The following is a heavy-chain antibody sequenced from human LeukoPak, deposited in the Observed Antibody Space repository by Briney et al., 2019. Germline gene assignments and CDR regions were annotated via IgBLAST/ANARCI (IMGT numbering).Heavy chain of an antibody. CDR1: GFTFSSYA. J-gene: IGHJ4*02. V-gene: IGHV3-30-3*01. CDR3: ARDQEHIVVVTAIWY. D-gene: IGHD2-21*02. Sequence: PGGSLRLSCAASGFTFSSYAMHWVRQAPGKGLEWVAVISYDGSNKYYADSVKGRFTISRDNSKNTLYLQMNSLRAEDTAVYYCARDQEHIVVVTAIWYWGQGTLSPSPQ. CDR2: ISYDGSNK.